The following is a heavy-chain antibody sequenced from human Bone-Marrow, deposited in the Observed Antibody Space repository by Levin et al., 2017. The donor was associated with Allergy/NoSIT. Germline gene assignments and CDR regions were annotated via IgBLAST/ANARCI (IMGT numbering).Heavy chain of an antibody. D-gene: IGHD3-3*01. CDR2: IIPILGIA. Sequence: PGGSLRLSCKASGGTFSSYTISWVRQAPGQGLEWMGRIIPILGIANYAQKFQGRVTITADKSTSTAYMELSSLRSEDTAVYYCARSEWGSNFDYWGQGTLVTVSS. V-gene: IGHV1-69*02. J-gene: IGHJ4*02. CDR3: ARSEWGSNFDY. CDR1: GGTFSSYT.